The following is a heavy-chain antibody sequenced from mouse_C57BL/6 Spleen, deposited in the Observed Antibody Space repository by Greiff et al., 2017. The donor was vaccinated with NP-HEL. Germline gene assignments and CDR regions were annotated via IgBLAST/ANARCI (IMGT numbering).Heavy chain of an antibody. CDR2: INPNYGTT. CDR3: ARIGYDYSYYYAMDY. Sequence: LVEPGASVKISCKASGYSFTDYNMNWVKQSNGKSLEWIGVINPNYGTTSYNQKFKGKATLTVDQSSSTAYMQLNSLTSEDSAVYYCARIGYDYSYYYAMDYWGQGTSVTVSS. D-gene: IGHD2-4*01. V-gene: IGHV1-39*01. J-gene: IGHJ4*01. CDR1: GYSFTDYN.